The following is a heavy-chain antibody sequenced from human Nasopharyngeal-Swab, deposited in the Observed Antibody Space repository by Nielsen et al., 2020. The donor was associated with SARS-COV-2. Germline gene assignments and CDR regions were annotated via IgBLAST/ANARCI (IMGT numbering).Heavy chain of an antibody. CDR1: GFTFSSYW. CDR2: INSDGSST. CDR3: AIISHDYGDFFDY. D-gene: IGHD4-17*01. Sequence: GGSLSLSCAASGFTFSSYWMHWVRQAPGRGLVCVPRINSDGSSTSYADSVKGRFTISRDNAKNTLYLQMNSLRAEDTAVYYCAIISHDYGDFFDYWGQGTLVTVSS. V-gene: IGHV3-74*01. J-gene: IGHJ4*02.